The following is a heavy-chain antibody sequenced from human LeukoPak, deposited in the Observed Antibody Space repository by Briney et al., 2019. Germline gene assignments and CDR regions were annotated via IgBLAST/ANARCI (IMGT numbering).Heavy chain of an antibody. J-gene: IGHJ6*02. CDR2: IIPILGIA. V-gene: IGHV1-69*04. CDR1: GGTFSSYA. Sequence: ASVNVSCKASGGTFSSYAISWVRQAPGQGLEWMGRIIPILGIANYAQKFQGRVTITADKSTSTAYMELSSLRSEDTAVYYCARERVTRGANYYYGMDVWGQGTTVTVSS. CDR3: ARERVTRGANYYYGMDV. D-gene: IGHD2-21*02.